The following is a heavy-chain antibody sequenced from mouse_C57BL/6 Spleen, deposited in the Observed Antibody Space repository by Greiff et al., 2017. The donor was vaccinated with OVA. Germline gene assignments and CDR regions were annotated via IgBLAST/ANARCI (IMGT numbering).Heavy chain of an antibody. V-gene: IGHV1-64*01. CDR2: IHPNSGST. Sequence: QVQLQQSGAELVKPGASVKLSCKASGYTFTSYWMPWVKQRPGQGLEWIGMIHPNSGSTNYNEKFKSKTTMTVDKSYSTAYMQLSSLTSEDSAVYYCAKLTGTFAYWGQGTLVTVSA. CDR1: GYTFTSYW. J-gene: IGHJ3*01. CDR3: AKLTGTFAY. D-gene: IGHD4-1*01.